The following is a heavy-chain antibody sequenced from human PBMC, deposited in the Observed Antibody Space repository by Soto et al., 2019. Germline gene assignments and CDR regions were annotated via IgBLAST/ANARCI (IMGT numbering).Heavy chain of an antibody. V-gene: IGHV4-34*01. CDR1: GGSFSGYY. J-gene: IGHJ4*02. D-gene: IGHD3-3*01. CDR2: INHSGST. Sequence: PSETLSLTCAVYGGSFSGYYWSWIRQPPGKGLEWIGEINHSGSTNYNPSLKSRVTISVDTSKNQFSLKLSSVTAADTAVYYCAGSVLRFLGPVDYWGQGTLVTVSS. CDR3: AGSVLRFLGPVDY.